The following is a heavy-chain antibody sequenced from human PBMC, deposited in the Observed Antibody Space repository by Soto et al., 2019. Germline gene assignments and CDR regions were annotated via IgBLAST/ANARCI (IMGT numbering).Heavy chain of an antibody. D-gene: IGHD3-3*01. J-gene: IGHJ6*02. CDR2: ISGSGAST. CDR1: GFTFSSYA. V-gene: IGHV3-23*01. Sequence: EVQLLESGGGLAQPGGSLRLSCAASGFTFSSYAMSWVRQGPGKGLEWVSAISGSGASTSYTDSVKGRFTVSRDNSKNTLYLQMNSLRAEDTAVYYCAKATIRFLDTYGMDVWGQGTTVAVSS. CDR3: AKATIRFLDTYGMDV.